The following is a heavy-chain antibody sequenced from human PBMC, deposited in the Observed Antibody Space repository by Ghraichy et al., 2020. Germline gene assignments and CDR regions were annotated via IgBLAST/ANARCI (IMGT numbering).Heavy chain of an antibody. J-gene: IGHJ3*02. D-gene: IGHD3-9*01. V-gene: IGHV3-21*01. CDR1: GFDFSSYS. Sequence: GGSLRLSCAASGFDFSSYSMNWVRQVPGKGLEWVSSISPTTSNIYYADSVKGRFTISRDNAKTSLFLQMNSLRAEDTAVYYCARDVIVPLPYDNLTGRVEIFDIWGRGTMVTVSS. CDR2: ISPTTSNI. CDR3: ARDVIVPLPYDNLTGRVEIFDI.